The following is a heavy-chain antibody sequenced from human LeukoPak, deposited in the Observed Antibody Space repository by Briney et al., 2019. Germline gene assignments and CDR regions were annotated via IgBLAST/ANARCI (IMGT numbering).Heavy chain of an antibody. J-gene: IGHJ5*02. D-gene: IGHD3-9*01. V-gene: IGHV1-18*04. CDR1: DNTFSNYG. CDR3: ARAKAYYEILTAYNP. CDR2: ITAYNGNT. Sequence: GASVKVSCKASDNTFSNYGVTWVRQAPGQGLEWMGWITAYNGNTKYAQKFQGRVTMTTESSTSTVFMELRSLTSDDTAVYYCARAKAYYEILTAYNPWGQGTLVTVSS.